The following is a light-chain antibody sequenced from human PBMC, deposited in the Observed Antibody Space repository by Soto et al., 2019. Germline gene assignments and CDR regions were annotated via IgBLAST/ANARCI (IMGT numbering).Light chain of an antibody. CDR1: QSVRGSY. Sequence: EMGLTQSPGTLSLYTGERATLSCRASQSVRGSYLAWYQQKPGQAPRLLIFGAASRATGIPDRFSGRGSGTDFTLTISRLEPEDFAVYYCQQYGSSSTFGQGTKVDI. CDR3: QQYGSSST. CDR2: GAA. J-gene: IGKJ1*01. V-gene: IGKV3-20*01.